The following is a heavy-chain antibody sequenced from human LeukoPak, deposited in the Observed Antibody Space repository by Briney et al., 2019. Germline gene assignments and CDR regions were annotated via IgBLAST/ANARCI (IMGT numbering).Heavy chain of an antibody. Sequence: PSETLSLTCAVYGGSFSGYYWSWIRQPPGKGLEWIGEINHSGSTNYNPSLKSRVTISVDTSKNRFSLKLSSVTAADTAVYYCARLTAARGSGSYRYYYYYYYMDVWGKGTTVTVSS. V-gene: IGHV4-34*01. CDR2: INHSGST. D-gene: IGHD3-10*01. CDR1: GGSFSGYY. J-gene: IGHJ6*03. CDR3: ARLTAARGSGSYRYYYYYYYMDV.